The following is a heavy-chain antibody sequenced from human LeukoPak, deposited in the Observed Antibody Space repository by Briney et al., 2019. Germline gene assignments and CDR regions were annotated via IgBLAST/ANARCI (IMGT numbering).Heavy chain of an antibody. CDR3: ARGRGGYSSSWLDY. D-gene: IGHD6-13*01. Sequence: PGGSLRLSCAASGFTFSSYWMSWVRQAPGKGLEWVANIKQDGSGKYYVDSVKGRFTISRDNAKNSLYLQMNSLRAEDTAVYYCARGRGGYSSSWLDYWGQGTLVTVSS. CDR1: GFTFSSYW. J-gene: IGHJ4*02. CDR2: IKQDGSGK. V-gene: IGHV3-7*01.